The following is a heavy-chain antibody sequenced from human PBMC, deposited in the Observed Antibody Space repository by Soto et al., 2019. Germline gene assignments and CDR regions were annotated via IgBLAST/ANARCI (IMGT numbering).Heavy chain of an antibody. CDR2: INPSGGST. CDR1: GYTFTSYY. Sequence: ASVKVSCKASGYTFTSYYMHWVRQAPGQGLEWMGIINPSGGSTSYAQKFQGRVTITADESTSTAYMELSSLRSEDTAVYYCAQCLLGVNYYYGMDVWGQGTTVTVSS. D-gene: IGHD3-16*01. V-gene: IGHV1-46*01. CDR3: AQCLLGVNYYYGMDV. J-gene: IGHJ6*02.